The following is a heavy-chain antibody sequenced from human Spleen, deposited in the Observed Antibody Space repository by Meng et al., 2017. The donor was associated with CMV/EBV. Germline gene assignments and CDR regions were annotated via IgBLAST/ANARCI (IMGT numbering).Heavy chain of an antibody. J-gene: IGHJ4*02. V-gene: IGHV1-2*02. CDR1: GYTFTGYY. CDR2: INPNGGGT. D-gene: IGHD1-26*01. Sequence: QVQLVQSGAEVKKPGASVKVSCKASGYTFTGYYMHWVRQAPGQGLEWMGWINPNGGGTNYAQKFQGRVTMTRDTSISTAYMELSRLRSDDTAVYYCARDMSGSYEFDYWGQGTLVTVSS. CDR3: ARDMSGSYEFDY.